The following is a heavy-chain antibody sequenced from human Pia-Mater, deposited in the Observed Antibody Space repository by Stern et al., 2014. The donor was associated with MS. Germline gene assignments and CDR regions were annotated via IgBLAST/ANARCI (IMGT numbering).Heavy chain of an antibody. CDR2: LYYSGST. V-gene: IGHV4-31*03. D-gene: IGHD3-10*01. Sequence: QVQLQESGPGLVKPSQTLSLTCTVSGGSISSGADYWNWIRQHPGQGLEWIGYLYYSGSTEYNPSLKRRVIISADTSKKQFSLKLRSVTAADTAVYYCARGRQYYYASGSSPPDAFDIWGQGTMVTVSS. CDR3: ARGRQYYYASGSSPPDAFDI. CDR1: GGSISSGADY. J-gene: IGHJ3*02.